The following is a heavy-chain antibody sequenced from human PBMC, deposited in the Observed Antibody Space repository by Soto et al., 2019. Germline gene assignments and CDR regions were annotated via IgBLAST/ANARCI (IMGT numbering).Heavy chain of an antibody. J-gene: IGHJ2*01. CDR2: ISGSGGST. CDR3: AKYYGSGSYRYWYFDL. D-gene: IGHD3-10*01. V-gene: IGHV3-23*01. Sequence: EVQLLESGGGLVQPGGSLRLSCAASGFTFSSYAMSWVRQAPGKGLEGVSAISGSGGSTYYADSVKGRFTISRDNSKNPLYLQMNSLRAEDTAVYYCAKYYGSGSYRYWYFDLWGRGTLVTVSS. CDR1: GFTFSSYA.